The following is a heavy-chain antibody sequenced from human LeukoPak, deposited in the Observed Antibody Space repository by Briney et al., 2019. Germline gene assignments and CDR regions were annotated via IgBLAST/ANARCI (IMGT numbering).Heavy chain of an antibody. CDR1: GFTFSNAW. Sequence: GGSLTLSCAASGFTFSNAWMIWVRQAPGKGLEWVGRIKSKTDGGTTDYAAPVKGRFTISRDDSKNTLYLQMNSLKTEDTAVYYCSVITFGGVIVIDYWGQGTMVTVSS. J-gene: IGHJ4*02. V-gene: IGHV3-15*01. CDR3: SVITFGGVIVIDY. CDR2: IKSKTDGGTT. D-gene: IGHD3-16*02.